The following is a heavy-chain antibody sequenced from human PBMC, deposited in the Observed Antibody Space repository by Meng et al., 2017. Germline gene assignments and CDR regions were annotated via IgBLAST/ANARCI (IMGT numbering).Heavy chain of an antibody. CDR2: INAGNGNT. CDR1: GNDFHIYA. V-gene: IGHV1-3*01. CDR3: ARDKLKTFDP. Sequence: VTVSCKASGNDFHIYAMNCLSPVHGQRLELMGWINAGNGNTKYPQNFPGSVTITRDTSSSTPYMELSSLRSEVTAVYYCARDKLKTFDPWGQGTLVTVSS. D-gene: IGHD2/OR15-2a*01. J-gene: IGHJ5*02.